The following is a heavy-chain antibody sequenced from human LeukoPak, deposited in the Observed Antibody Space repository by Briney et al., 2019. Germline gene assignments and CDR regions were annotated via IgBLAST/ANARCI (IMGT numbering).Heavy chain of an antibody. V-gene: IGHV4-59*01. CDR2: IYYSGST. CDR1: GGSISSYY. D-gene: IGHD1-7*01. Sequence: SETLSLTCTVSGGSISSYYWSWIRQPPGKGLEWIGYIYYSGSTNYNPSLKSRVTISVDTSKNHFSLKLSSVTAADTAVYYCASGGDWNYGGYYFDYWGQGTLVTVSS. CDR3: ASGGDWNYGGYYFDY. J-gene: IGHJ4*02.